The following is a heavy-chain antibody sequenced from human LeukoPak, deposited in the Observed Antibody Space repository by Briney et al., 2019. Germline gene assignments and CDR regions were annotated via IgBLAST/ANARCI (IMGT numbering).Heavy chain of an antibody. CDR1: ASTFSGNW. V-gene: IGHV3-7*01. CDR3: VRGSGWFFGF. J-gene: IGHJ4*02. CDR2: IDQHGRDK. D-gene: IGHD6-19*01. Sequence: GGSLRLSCAASASTFSGNWMHWVRQALGKGLEWVASIDQHGRDKYFLDSVKGRFTIFRDNSKSSLYLQMNSLRAEDTAVYYCVRGSGWFFGFWGQGSLVTVSS.